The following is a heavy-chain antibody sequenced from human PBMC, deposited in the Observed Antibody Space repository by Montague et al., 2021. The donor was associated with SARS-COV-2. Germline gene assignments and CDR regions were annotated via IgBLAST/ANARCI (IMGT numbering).Heavy chain of an antibody. J-gene: IGHJ4*02. CDR1: GFSLSTSGMC. CDR2: IDWDDDK. V-gene: IGHV2-70*01. Sequence: PPLVKPTQTLTLTCTSSGFSLSTSGMCVSWIRQPPGKALEWLALIDWDDDKYYSTSLKTRLTISKDTSKNQVVLTMTNMDPVDTATYYCARIRDYDILTGSYSGFDYWGQGTLVTVSS. D-gene: IGHD3-9*01. CDR3: ARIRDYDILTGSYSGFDY.